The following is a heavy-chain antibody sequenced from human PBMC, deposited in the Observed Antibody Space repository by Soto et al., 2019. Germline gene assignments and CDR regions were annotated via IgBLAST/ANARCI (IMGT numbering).Heavy chain of an antibody. CDR1: GYTFTSSH. V-gene: IGHV1-46*01. J-gene: IGHJ4*02. D-gene: IGHD3-22*01. CDR3: ARDLNPDYYDSSGYYAHFDY. Sequence: ASVKVSCKASGYTFTSSHMPCVRQAPGQGLEWMGIINTSGGSTSYAQKFQGRGTMTRDTSTSTVYMELSSLRSEDTAVYYCARDLNPDYYDSSGYYAHFDYWGQGTLVTVSS. CDR2: INTSGGST.